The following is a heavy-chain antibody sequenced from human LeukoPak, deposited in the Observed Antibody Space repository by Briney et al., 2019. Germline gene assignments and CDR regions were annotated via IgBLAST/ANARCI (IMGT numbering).Heavy chain of an antibody. CDR3: ARALGYSSGRGDY. Sequence: GGSLRLSCVASGFTASSYWMSWVRQAPGKGLEWVANIKQDGSEKYYVDSVKGRFTISRDNAKNSLYLQMNSLRAEDTAVYYCARALGYSSGRGDYWGQGTLVTVSS. D-gene: IGHD6-19*01. V-gene: IGHV3-7*01. CDR2: IKQDGSEK. CDR1: GFTASSYW. J-gene: IGHJ4*02.